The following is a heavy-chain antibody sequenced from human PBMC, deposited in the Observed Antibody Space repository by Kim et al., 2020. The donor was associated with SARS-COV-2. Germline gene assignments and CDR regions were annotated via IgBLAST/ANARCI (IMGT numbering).Heavy chain of an antibody. V-gene: IGHV3-33*01. J-gene: IGHJ4*02. Sequence: YYADSVKGRFTISRDNSKNTLYLQMNSLRAEDTAVYYCASIPGIAVAGTYWGQGTLVTVSS. D-gene: IGHD6-19*01. CDR3: ASIPGIAVAGTY.